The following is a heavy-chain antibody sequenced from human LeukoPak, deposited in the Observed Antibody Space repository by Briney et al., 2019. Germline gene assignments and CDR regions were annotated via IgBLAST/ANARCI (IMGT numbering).Heavy chain of an antibody. CDR2: ISGSGGST. D-gene: IGHD4-17*01. CDR1: GFTFGSYA. CDR3: AKTQNYDYGDPFDY. V-gene: IGHV3-23*01. Sequence: GGSLRLSCAASGFTFGSYAMSWVRQAPRKGLEWVSAISGSGGSTYYADSVKGRFTISRDNSKNTLYLQMNSLRAEDTAVYYCAKTQNYDYGDPFDYWGQGTLVTVSS. J-gene: IGHJ4*02.